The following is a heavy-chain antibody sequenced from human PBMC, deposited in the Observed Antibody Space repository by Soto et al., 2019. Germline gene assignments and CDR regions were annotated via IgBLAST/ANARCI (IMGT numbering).Heavy chain of an antibody. J-gene: IGHJ4*02. V-gene: IGHV3-33*01. D-gene: IGHD6-19*01. CDR2: IWYDGSNK. CDR1: GFTFSSYG. CDR3: ARERNIAVAFDY. Sequence: GGSLRLSCAASGFTFSSYGMHWVRQAPGKGLEWVAVIWYDGSNKYYADSVKGRFTISRDNSKNTLYLQMNSLRAEDTAVYYCARERNIAVAFDYWGQGTLVTVSS.